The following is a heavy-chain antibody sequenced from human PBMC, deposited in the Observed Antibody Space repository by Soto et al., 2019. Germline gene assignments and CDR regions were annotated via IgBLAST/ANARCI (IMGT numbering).Heavy chain of an antibody. CDR2: ISYDGSNK. V-gene: IGHV3-30*18. D-gene: IGHD4-4*01. J-gene: IGHJ6*02. CDR3: AKVGTTVHYYYYYGMDV. Sequence: PGGSLRLSCAASGFTFSSYGMHWVRQAPGKGLEWVAVISYDGSNKYYADSVKGRLTISRDNSKNTLYLQMNSLRAEDTAVYYCAKVGTTVHYYYYYGMDVWGQGTTVTV. CDR1: GFTFSSYG.